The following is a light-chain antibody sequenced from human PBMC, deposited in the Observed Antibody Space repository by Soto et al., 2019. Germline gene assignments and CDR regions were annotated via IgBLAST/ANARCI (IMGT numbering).Light chain of an antibody. Sequence: QSVLAQPASVSGSPGQSITISCTGTSSDVGGYNYVSWYQHHPGKAPKLLIYDVSNRPSGVSNRFSGSKSDNTASLTISGLQPEDEADYYCSSYTPSHPRQIAFGTGTKVTVL. V-gene: IGLV2-14*03. CDR1: SSDVGGYNY. J-gene: IGLJ1*01. CDR3: SSYTPSHPRQIA. CDR2: DVS.